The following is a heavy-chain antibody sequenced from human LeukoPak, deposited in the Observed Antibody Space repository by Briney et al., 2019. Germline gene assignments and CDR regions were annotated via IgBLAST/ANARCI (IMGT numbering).Heavy chain of an antibody. Sequence: LETLSLTCAVYGGSFSSYYWGWIRQPPGKGLEWIGEINHSGGTNYNPSLKSRVTISVDTPKNQFSLKLSSVTAADTAVYYCARRGGMVGAPNWFDPWGQGTLVTVSS. D-gene: IGHD3-10*02. CDR2: INHSGGT. CDR1: GGSFSSYY. CDR3: ARRGGMVGAPNWFDP. V-gene: IGHV4-34*01. J-gene: IGHJ5*02.